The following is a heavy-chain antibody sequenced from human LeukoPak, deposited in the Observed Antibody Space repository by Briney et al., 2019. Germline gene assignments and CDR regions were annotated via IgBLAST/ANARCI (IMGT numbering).Heavy chain of an antibody. J-gene: IGHJ6*03. D-gene: IGHD5-12*01. Sequence: GGSLRLSCAASGFTFSSYWMSWVRQAPGKGLEWVANIKQDGSEKYYVDSVKGRFTISRDNAKNSLYLQMNSLRAEDTAVYYCARGALDIVETYYYYYMDVWGKGTTVTVSS. CDR2: IKQDGSEK. CDR3: ARGALDIVETYYYYYMDV. CDR1: GFTFSSYW. V-gene: IGHV3-7*04.